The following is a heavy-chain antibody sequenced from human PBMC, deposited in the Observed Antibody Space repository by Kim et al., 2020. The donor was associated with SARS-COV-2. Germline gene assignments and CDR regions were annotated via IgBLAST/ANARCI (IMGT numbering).Heavy chain of an antibody. CDR1: GYTFTSYY. V-gene: IGHV1-46*01. CDR3: ARPPVWFGESHYYGMDV. CDR2: INPSGGST. Sequence: ASVKVSCKASGYTFTSYYIHWVRQAPGQGLEWMGIINPSGGSTSYAQKFQGRVTMTRDTSTSTVYMELSSLRSEDTAVYYCARPPVWFGESHYYGMDVWGQGSTVTVSS. D-gene: IGHD3-10*01. J-gene: IGHJ6*02.